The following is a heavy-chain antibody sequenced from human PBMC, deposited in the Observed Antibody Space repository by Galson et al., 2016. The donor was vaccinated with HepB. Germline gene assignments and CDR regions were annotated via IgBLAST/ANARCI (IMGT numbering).Heavy chain of an antibody. CDR1: GFTIDDSA. Sequence: SLRLSCAVFGFTIDDSAMHWVRQVPGMGLEWVSGISWDSATMGYADSVKGRFTISRDNAKNSVHMQMDSLRAEDTALYYGTKAEKGPKWGEVGFDYWGQGILVTVSS. J-gene: IGHJ4*02. D-gene: IGHD7-27*01. CDR2: ISWDSATM. CDR3: TKAEKGPKWGEVGFDY. V-gene: IGHV3-9*01.